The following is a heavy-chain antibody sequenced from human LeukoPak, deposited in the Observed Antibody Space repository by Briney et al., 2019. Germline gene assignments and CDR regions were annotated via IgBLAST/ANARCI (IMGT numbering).Heavy chain of an antibody. V-gene: IGHV1-8*01. J-gene: IGHJ6*02. D-gene: IGHD6-19*01. Sequence: GASVKASCKASGYTFTSYDINWVRQATGQGLEWMGWMNPNSGNTGYAQKFQGRVTMTRSTSISTAYMELSSLRSEDTAVYYCARGSGWNYYYYGMDVWGQGTTVTVSS. CDR1: GYTFTSYD. CDR2: MNPNSGNT. CDR3: ARGSGWNYYYYGMDV.